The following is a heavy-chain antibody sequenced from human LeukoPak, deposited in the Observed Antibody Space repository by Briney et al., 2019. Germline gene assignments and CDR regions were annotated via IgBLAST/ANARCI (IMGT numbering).Heavy chain of an antibody. V-gene: IGHV4-4*07. J-gene: IGHJ5*02. Sequence: SETLSLTCNVSGSSISNYYWTWIRQPAGKGLEWIGRIHTSGNTNYNPSLNSRVTMSVDTSKNQFSLRFNSVTGADTAVYYCAREGGTTRWFDPWGQGTLVTVSS. CDR1: GSSISNYY. D-gene: IGHD1/OR15-1a*01. CDR3: AREGGTTRWFDP. CDR2: IHTSGNT.